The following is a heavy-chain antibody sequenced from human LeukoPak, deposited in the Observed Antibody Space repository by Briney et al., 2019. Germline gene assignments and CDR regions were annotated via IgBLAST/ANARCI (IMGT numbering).Heavy chain of an antibody. CDR3: ARRDCSSTSCYEN. D-gene: IGHD2-2*01. CDR1: VYSFTSYW. Sequence: GESLKISCKGSVYSFTSYWIGWVRQMPGKGLQWMGIIYPGDSDTRYSPSFQGQVTISADKSISTAYLQWSSLKASDTAMYYCARRDCSSTSCYENWGQGTLVTVSS. CDR2: IYPGDSDT. J-gene: IGHJ4*02. V-gene: IGHV5-51*01.